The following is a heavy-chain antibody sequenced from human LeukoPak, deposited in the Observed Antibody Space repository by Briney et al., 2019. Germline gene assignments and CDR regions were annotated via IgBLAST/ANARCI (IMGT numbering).Heavy chain of an antibody. Sequence: SETLSLTCTVSGGSVSNSLYYWSWIRQPPGKGLEWIGYIYYNGDTNYNPSLKSRVIISIDTSSNQFSLRLNSMTAADTAVYYCARTPRIGEHDAFDIWGQGTMVTVSS. CDR3: ARTPRIGEHDAFDI. CDR1: GGSVSNSLYY. J-gene: IGHJ3*02. V-gene: IGHV4-61*01. CDR2: IYYNGDT. D-gene: IGHD3-10*01.